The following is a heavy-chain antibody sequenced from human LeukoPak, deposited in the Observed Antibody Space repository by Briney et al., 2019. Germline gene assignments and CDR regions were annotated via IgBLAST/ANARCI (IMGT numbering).Heavy chain of an antibody. D-gene: IGHD2-2*01. V-gene: IGHV3-23*01. CDR2: ISGSGGST. Sequence: GGSLRLSCAASGFTFSSYAMSWVRQAPGKGLEWVSAISGSGGSTYYADSVKGRFTISRDNSKNTLYLQMNSLRAEDTAVYYCAKDLYCSSTSCSPGGFDYWGQGTLVTVSS. CDR3: AKDLYCSSTSCSPGGFDY. CDR1: GFTFSSYA. J-gene: IGHJ4*02.